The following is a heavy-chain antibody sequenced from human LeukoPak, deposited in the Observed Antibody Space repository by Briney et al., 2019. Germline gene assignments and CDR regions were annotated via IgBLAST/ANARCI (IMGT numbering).Heavy chain of an antibody. CDR2: TSYDGSNK. CDR1: GFTFRNCA. J-gene: IGHJ4*02. Sequence: GGPLRLSCAASGFTFRNCAMHWVRQAPGKGLKWVALTSYDGSNKYYADSVKDRFTISRQNFQATVDLQMNSLRPEDTAIYYCARDLALDDYFDSWGQGTLVTVSS. D-gene: IGHD1-1*01. CDR3: ARDLALDDYFDS. V-gene: IGHV3-30-3*01.